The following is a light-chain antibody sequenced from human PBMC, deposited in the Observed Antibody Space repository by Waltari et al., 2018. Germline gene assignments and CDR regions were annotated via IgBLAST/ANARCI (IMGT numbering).Light chain of an antibody. Sequence: SYVLSQPPSLSVAPGQTSRITCGGHHSRRYTFHWYQQKPGQAPLLVLFDNSDRPSGISERFSGSNAGNTATLTISRVEVGDEADYYCQVWDFGRDHLLFGGGTKLTVL. CDR3: QVWDFGRDHLL. CDR2: DNS. J-gene: IGLJ2*01. V-gene: IGLV3-21*02. CDR1: HSRRYT.